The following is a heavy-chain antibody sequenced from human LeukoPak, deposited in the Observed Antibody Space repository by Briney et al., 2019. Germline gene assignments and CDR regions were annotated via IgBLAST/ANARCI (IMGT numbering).Heavy chain of an antibody. CDR2: INHSGST. Sequence: SETLSLTCAVYGGSFSGYYWSWIRQPPGKGLEWIGEINHSGSTNYNPSLKSRVTISVDTSKNQFSLKLSSVTAADTAVYYCARQGSVQLWLPSFDIWGQGTMVTVSS. D-gene: IGHD5-18*01. CDR3: ARQGSVQLWLPSFDI. CDR1: GGSFSGYY. V-gene: IGHV4-34*01. J-gene: IGHJ3*02.